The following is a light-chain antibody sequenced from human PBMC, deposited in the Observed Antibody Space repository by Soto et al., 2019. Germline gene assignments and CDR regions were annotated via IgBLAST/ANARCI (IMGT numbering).Light chain of an antibody. Sequence: EIVLTQSPGTLSLSPGERATLSCRASQSVSANYLAWYQRKPGQAPRLLIYGASSSATDITVRFSGSGSGTDLILTMTRLEPEDFAVYYCQQYGSAPPTFGQGTKVEIK. CDR2: GAS. J-gene: IGKJ1*01. V-gene: IGKV3-20*01. CDR3: QQYGSAPPT. CDR1: QSVSANY.